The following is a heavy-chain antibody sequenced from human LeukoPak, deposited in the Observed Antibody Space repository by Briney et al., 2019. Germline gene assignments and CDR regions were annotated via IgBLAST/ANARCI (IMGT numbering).Heavy chain of an antibody. D-gene: IGHD3-3*01. V-gene: IGHV3-74*01. CDR2: INGDGSSI. J-gene: IGHJ6*02. CDR1: GFTFSNYW. Sequence: GGSLRLSCAASGFTFSNYWMHWVRQTPGKGLAWVSRINGDGSSIAYADSVKGRFTTSRDNAKNTLYLQMNSLRAEDTAVYYCARITIFGVVPLYGMDVWGQGTTVTVSS. CDR3: ARITIFGVVPLYGMDV.